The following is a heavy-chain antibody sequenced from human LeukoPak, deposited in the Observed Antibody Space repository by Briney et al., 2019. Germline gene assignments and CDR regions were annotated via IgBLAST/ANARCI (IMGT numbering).Heavy chain of an antibody. J-gene: IGHJ6*02. Sequence: PGASVKVSCKASGGTFSSYAISWVRQAPGQGLEWMGIINPSGGSTSYAQKFQGRVTMTRDTSTSTVYMELSSLRSEDTAVYYCARDSLDRDVVVVAALPGMDVWGQGTTVTVSS. CDR3: ARDSLDRDVVVVAALPGMDV. CDR1: GGTFSSYA. CDR2: INPSGGST. V-gene: IGHV1-46*01. D-gene: IGHD2-15*01.